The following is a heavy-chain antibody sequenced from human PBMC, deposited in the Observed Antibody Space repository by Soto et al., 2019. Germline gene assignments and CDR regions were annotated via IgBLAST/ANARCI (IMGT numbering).Heavy chain of an antibody. CDR1: GFTFSSYA. V-gene: IGHV3-23*01. J-gene: IGHJ4*02. Sequence: GGSLRLSCAASGFTFSSYAMSWVRQAPGKGLEWVSAISGSGGSTYYADSVKDRFTISRDNSKNTLYLQMNSLRAEDTAVYYCAKAPGPFGVVILFDYWGQGTLVTVSS. CDR2: ISGSGGST. CDR3: AKAPGPFGVVILFDY. D-gene: IGHD3-3*01.